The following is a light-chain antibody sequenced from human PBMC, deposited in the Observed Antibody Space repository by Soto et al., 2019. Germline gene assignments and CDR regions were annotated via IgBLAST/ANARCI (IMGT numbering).Light chain of an antibody. V-gene: IGLV2-14*01. CDR1: SSDIGGYNY. J-gene: IGLJ2*01. CDR3: SSYAVNSALL. Sequence: QSALTQPASVSGSPGQSITVSCTGTSSDIGGYNYVSWYQQHPGKAPKLMVYEVTNRPSGVSDRFSGSKSGNTASLTISGLQPEDEADYYCSSYAVNSALLFGGGTKLTV. CDR2: EVT.